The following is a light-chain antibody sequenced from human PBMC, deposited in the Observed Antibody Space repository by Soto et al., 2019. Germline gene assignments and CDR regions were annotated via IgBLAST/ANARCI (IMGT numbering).Light chain of an antibody. CDR1: QSVSSND. Sequence: SPFNLSHSKGYRSTLSCMTSQSVSSNDLARYQQKPGQSPRLLIYGASNRASGISDRFSGSGSGSDFTLSSLQPDDFAITFCKQYHTYYPTWTFGQGTKADIK. V-gene: IGKV3D-7*01. CDR2: GAS. CDR3: KQYHTYYPTWT. J-gene: IGKJ1*01.